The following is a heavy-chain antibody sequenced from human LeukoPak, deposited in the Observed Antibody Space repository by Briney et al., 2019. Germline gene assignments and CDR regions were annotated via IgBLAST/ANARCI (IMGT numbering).Heavy chain of an antibody. D-gene: IGHD4-17*01. Sequence: KPSETLSLTCAVSGYSISSGYYWGWIRQPPGKGLEWIGSIYHSGSTYYNPSLKSRVTISVDTSKNQFSLKLSSATAADTAVYYCARLHLLSDYGDQNAFDIWGQGTMVTVSS. V-gene: IGHV4-38-2*01. CDR2: IYHSGST. CDR3: ARLHLLSDYGDQNAFDI. CDR1: GYSISSGYY. J-gene: IGHJ3*02.